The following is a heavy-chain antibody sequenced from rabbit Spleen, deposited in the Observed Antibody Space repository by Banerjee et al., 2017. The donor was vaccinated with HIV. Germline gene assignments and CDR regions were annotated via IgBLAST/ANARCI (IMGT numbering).Heavy chain of an antibody. CDR3: ARRRLGLDL. J-gene: IGHJ4*01. Sequence: QSLVESGGGVVQPEGSLPLTCTASGFVFSSGYWICWFRQAPGKGLELIGCIYTGSGSTWYASWAKGRFTTSKSTSLNTVTLQMTSLTAADTATYFCARRRLGLDLWGPGTLVTVS. V-gene: IGHV1S43*01. D-gene: IGHD4-1*01. CDR2: IYTGSGST. CDR1: GFVFSSGYW.